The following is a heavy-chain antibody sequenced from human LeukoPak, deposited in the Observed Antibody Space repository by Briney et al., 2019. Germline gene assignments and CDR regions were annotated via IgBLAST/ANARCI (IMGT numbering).Heavy chain of an antibody. V-gene: IGHV3-66*01. D-gene: IGHD3-10*01. CDR1: GFTVSSNY. J-gene: IGHJ4*02. CDR2: IYSGGST. Sequence: GGSLRLSCAASGFTVSSNYMSWVRQAPGKGLEWVSVIYSGGSTYYADSVKGRFTISRDDSKNTLYLQMNSLKTEDTAVYYCTTEPRSYYYGSGSYLLRSFDYWGQGTLVTVSS. CDR3: TTEPRSYYYGSGSYLLRSFDY.